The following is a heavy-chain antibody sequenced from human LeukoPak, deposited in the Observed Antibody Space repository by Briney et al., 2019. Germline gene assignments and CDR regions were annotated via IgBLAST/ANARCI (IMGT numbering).Heavy chain of an antibody. Sequence: SETLSLSCTVSGDSISSSSYYWGWIRQPPGKGLEWIGNVYYSGSTYYNPSLKSRVTIFIDSSKNQFSLNLSSVTAADTAVYYCARGYIELAGPQDGMDVWDQGTTVTVSS. CDR2: VYYSGST. CDR1: GDSISSSSYY. J-gene: IGHJ6*02. V-gene: IGHV4-39*01. CDR3: ARGYIELAGPQDGMDV. D-gene: IGHD5-18*01.